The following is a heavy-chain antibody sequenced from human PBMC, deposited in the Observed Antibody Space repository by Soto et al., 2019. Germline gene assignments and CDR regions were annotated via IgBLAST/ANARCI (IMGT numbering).Heavy chain of an antibody. CDR3: ARDSDCSSTSCYRSFTYYYGMDV. D-gene: IGHD2-2*01. CDR2: IIPIFGTA. CDR1: GGTFSSYA. J-gene: IGHJ6*02. V-gene: IGHV1-69*13. Sequence: SSVKVSCKASGGTFSSYAISWVRQAPGQGLEWMGGIIPIFGTANYAQKFQGRVTITADESTSTAYMELSSLRSEDTAVYYCARDSDCSSTSCYRSFTYYYGMDVWGQ.